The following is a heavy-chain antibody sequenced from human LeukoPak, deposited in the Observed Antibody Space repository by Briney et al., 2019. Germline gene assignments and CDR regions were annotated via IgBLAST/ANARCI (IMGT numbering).Heavy chain of an antibody. D-gene: IGHD2-15*01. J-gene: IGHJ4*02. CDR2: LSRGGSST. Sequence: GGSLRLSCAGTGFAFNMFAIDWVRQAPGKGLEWVSGLSRGGSSTNYADSVKGRFTISRDKSQNSVFLQMNSLRPEDTAVYYCAREQRIRHCSEGVCTEGYYFNYWGQGTLVTVSS. V-gene: IGHV3-23*01. CDR1: GFAFNMFA. CDR3: AREQRIRHCSEGVCTEGYYFNY.